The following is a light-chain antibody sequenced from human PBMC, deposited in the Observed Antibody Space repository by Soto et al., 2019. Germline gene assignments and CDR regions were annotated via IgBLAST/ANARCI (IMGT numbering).Light chain of an antibody. J-gene: IGKJ2*01. CDR2: VAS. CDR3: QQYHASPYT. CDR1: QSVSSGY. Sequence: EIVLTQSPGTLSLARGERATLSCRASQSVSSGYLAWFQHKPGQAPRLLSSVASNRATGIPDRFSASGSGTDFTLTISRLEPEDFAVYYCQQYHASPYTFGQGTKLEIK. V-gene: IGKV3-20*01.